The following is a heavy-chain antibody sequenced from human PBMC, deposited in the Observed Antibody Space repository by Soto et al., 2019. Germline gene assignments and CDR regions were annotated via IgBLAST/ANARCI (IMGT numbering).Heavy chain of an antibody. CDR2: IDKDGSST. CDR3: ARRLEVVGTFDF. J-gene: IGHJ4*02. Sequence: EVQLVESGGGLVQPGGSLRLSCAASGFTLSNYWMHWVRQAPGEGLVWVSRIDKDGSSTNYADSVRGRFTISRDNAKNTLYLHMTTLRADDTAVYYCARRLEVVGTFDFWGQGTLVTVSS. CDR1: GFTLSNYW. V-gene: IGHV3-74*01. D-gene: IGHD3-22*01.